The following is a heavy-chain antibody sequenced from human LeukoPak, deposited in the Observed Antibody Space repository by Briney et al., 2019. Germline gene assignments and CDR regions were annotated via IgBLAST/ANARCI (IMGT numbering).Heavy chain of an antibody. D-gene: IGHD2-21*02. CDR3: ARAVSVSGGDGY. CDR1: GFTVSSNY. Sequence: PGGSLRLSCAASGFTVSSNYMSWVRQAPGKGLEWVSVIYSGGSTYYADSVKGRFTISRDNSKNTLCLQMNSLRAEDTAVYYCARAVSVSGGDGYWGQGTLVTVSS. V-gene: IGHV3-53*01. CDR2: IYSGGST. J-gene: IGHJ4*02.